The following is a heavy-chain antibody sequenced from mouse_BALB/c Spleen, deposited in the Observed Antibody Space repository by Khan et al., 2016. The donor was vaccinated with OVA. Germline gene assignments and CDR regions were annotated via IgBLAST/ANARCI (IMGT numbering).Heavy chain of an antibody. CDR2: ISYSGST. CDR1: GYSITSDYA. CDR3: ARGRYRYPFAY. V-gene: IGHV3-2*02. J-gene: IGHJ3*01. D-gene: IGHD2-14*01. Sequence: EVQLQESGPGLVKPSQSLSLTYTVTGYSITSDYAWNWIRQFPGNKLEWMGYISYSGSTSYNPSLKSRISITRDTSKNQFFLQLNSVTTEDTATYYCARGRYRYPFAYWGQGTLVTVSA.